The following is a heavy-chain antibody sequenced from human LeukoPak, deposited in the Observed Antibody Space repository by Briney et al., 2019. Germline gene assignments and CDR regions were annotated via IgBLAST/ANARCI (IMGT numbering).Heavy chain of an antibody. D-gene: IGHD5-18*01. Sequence: RASVKVSCKASGYTFTSYYMHWVRQAPGQGLEWMGIINPSGGSTSYAQKFQGRVTMTRDMSTSTVYMELSSLRSEDTAVYYCARGRKYTSGYRVTELGSGYSDYWGQGTLVTVSS. J-gene: IGHJ4*02. CDR2: INPSGGST. CDR3: ARGRKYTSGYRVTELGSGYSDY. V-gene: IGHV1-46*01. CDR1: GYTFTSYY.